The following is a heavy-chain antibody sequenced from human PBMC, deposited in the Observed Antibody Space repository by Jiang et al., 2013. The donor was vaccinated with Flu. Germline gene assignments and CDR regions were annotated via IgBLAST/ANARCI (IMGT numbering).Heavy chain of an antibody. D-gene: IGHD3-22*01. CDR3: ARGPRGYYDTSGYYIDY. Sequence: EVKKPGASVRVSCKASGYTFTSYAITWVRQAPGQGLEWMGWVSPFYGKADYAPEFQGRVSMTTDTSTNTAYMELTSLRSDDAAVYYCARGPRGYYDTSGYYIDYWGQGTLVTVSS. CDR2: VSPFYGKA. V-gene: IGHV1-18*01. J-gene: IGHJ4*02. CDR1: GYTFTSYA.